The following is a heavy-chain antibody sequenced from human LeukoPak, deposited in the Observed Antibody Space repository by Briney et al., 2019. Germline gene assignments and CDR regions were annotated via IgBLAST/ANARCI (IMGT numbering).Heavy chain of an antibody. CDR2: IRNKANSYIT. CDR3: TRVNLRTGERFFDY. CDR1: GFTFNRRG. V-gene: IGHV3-72*01. J-gene: IGHJ4*02. D-gene: IGHD7-27*01. Sequence: GGSLRLSCGASGFTFNRRGMHWVRQAPGKGLEWVSRIRNKANSYITEYAASVKGRFAISRDDSKNSVFLQLNSLKTEDTAVYYCTRVNLRTGERFFDYWGQGTLVTVSS.